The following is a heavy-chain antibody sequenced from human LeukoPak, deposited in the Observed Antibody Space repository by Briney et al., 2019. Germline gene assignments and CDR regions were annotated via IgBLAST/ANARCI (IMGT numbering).Heavy chain of an antibody. J-gene: IGHJ4*02. V-gene: IGHV3-23*01. CDR1: RFIFSTYA. Sequence: GGSLRLSCAASRFIFSTYAMGWVRQAPGKALEWVSSIKGGGGDPFYVDSVKGRFTISRDNSKNTLFLQLNSLRAEDSAVYYCAKGGHDFNPFYWWGQGTLVTVSS. CDR3: AKGGHDFNPFYW. CDR2: IKGGGGDP. D-gene: IGHD2-21*02.